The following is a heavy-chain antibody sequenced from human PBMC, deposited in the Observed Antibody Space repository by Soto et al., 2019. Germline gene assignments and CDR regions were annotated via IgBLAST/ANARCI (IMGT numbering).Heavy chain of an antibody. V-gene: IGHV3-64D*06. CDR1: GFTFSNYG. Sequence: GGSLRLSCEASGFTFSNYGRHWVRQAPGEGLEYVSSISTDGGSTHYADSVKGRFTISRDNSKNTQYLQMSSLRADDTAVYYCVKGEYYYDSSGYYPFDYWGQGTLVTVSS. CDR2: ISTDGGST. D-gene: IGHD3-22*01. J-gene: IGHJ4*02. CDR3: VKGEYYYDSSGYYPFDY.